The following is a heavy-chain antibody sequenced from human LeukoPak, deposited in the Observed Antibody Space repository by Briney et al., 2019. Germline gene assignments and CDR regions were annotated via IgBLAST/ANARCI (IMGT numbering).Heavy chain of an antibody. CDR2: LYSGGNT. CDR3: ARYDGGSGPFDY. Sequence: GGSLRLSCAASGFTVSSNYMSWVHQAPGKGLEWVSVLYSGGNTYYADSVKGRFTISRDNSKNTLYLQMNSLRAEDTAVYYCARYDGGSGPFDYWGQGTLVTVSS. D-gene: IGHD3-10*01. V-gene: IGHV3-53*01. J-gene: IGHJ4*02. CDR1: GFTVSSNY.